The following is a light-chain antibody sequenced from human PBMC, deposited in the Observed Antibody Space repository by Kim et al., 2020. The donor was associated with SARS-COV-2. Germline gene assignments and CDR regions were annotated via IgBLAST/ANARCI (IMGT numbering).Light chain of an antibody. CDR3: NSRDSSGDHWV. V-gene: IGLV3-19*01. CDR1: SLRSYY. J-gene: IGLJ3*02. Sequence: ALGQTVRITCQGASLRSYYATWYQQKPGQAPVLIIYGKNNRPSGIPDRFSGSGSGNTASLTITGTQAEDEADYYCNSRDSSGDHWVFGGGTKLTVL. CDR2: GKN.